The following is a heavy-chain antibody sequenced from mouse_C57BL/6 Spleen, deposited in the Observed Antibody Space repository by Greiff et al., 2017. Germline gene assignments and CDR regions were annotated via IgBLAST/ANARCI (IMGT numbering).Heavy chain of an antibody. CDR1: GYTFTSYW. Sequence: QVQLKQSGAELVKPGASVKLSCKASGYTFTSYWMHWVKQRPGQGLEWIGMIHPNSGSTNYNEKFKSKATLTVDKSSSTAYMQLSSLTSEDSAVYYCARLSNWYFDVWGTGTTVTVSS. J-gene: IGHJ1*03. CDR3: ARLSNWYFDV. V-gene: IGHV1-64*01. CDR2: IHPNSGST. D-gene: IGHD1-1*01.